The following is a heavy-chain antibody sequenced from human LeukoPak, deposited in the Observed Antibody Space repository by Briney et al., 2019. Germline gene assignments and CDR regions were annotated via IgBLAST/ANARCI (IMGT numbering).Heavy chain of an antibody. CDR3: AHSGGSS. V-gene: IGHV3-30*02. Sequence: GGSLRLSCAASVVTPSTSGMHWVRQAPGKGLEWVAFIQFYGNSKYYADSVKGRFAISRDTSKNTVYLQMNSLRPEDTGVYYCAHSGGSSWGQGTLVTVSS. D-gene: IGHD2-15*01. CDR2: IQFYGNSK. CDR1: VVTPSTSG. J-gene: IGHJ5*02.